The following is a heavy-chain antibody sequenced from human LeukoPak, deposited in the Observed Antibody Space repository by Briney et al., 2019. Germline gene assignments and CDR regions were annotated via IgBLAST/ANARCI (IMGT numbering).Heavy chain of an antibody. V-gene: IGHV1-2*02. CDR2: IIPNSGGT. CDR1: GYTFTGYY. D-gene: IGHD1-1*01. CDR3: ARSSLQLEPPRY. Sequence: ASVKASCKASGYTFTGYYVHWVRQAPGQGFEWMGWIIPNSGGTNYAQKFQGRVTMTRDTSISTAYMELSRLRSDDTAVYYCARSSLQLEPPRYWGQGTLVTVSS. J-gene: IGHJ4*02.